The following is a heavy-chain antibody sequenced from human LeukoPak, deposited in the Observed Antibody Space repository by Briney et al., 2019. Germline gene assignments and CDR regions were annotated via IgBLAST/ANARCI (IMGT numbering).Heavy chain of an antibody. Sequence: SETLSLTCTVSGGSIRTYYRSWIRQPPGKGLEWIGYIYTSGSTNYNPSLKSRVTMSLDTSENQFSLKRSSVTAADTAVYYCARGDFFRYYFDYWGQGTLVTVSS. V-gene: IGHV4-4*09. D-gene: IGHD2/OR15-2a*01. J-gene: IGHJ4*02. CDR3: ARGDFFRYYFDY. CDR1: GGSIRTYY. CDR2: IYTSGST.